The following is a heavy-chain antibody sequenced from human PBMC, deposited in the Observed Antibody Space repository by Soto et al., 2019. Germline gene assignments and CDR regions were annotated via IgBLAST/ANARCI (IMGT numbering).Heavy chain of an antibody. CDR2: ISSSSSTI. J-gene: IGHJ6*03. Sequence: GGSLRLSCAASGFTFSSYSMNWVRQAPGKGLEWVSYISSSSSTIYYADSVKGRFTISRDNAKNSLYLQMNSLRAEDTAVYYCARDRPIRPDPYYYYYYMDVWGKGTTVTVSS. CDR3: ARDRPIRPDPYYYYYYMDV. CDR1: GFTFSSYS. D-gene: IGHD2-2*01. V-gene: IGHV3-48*01.